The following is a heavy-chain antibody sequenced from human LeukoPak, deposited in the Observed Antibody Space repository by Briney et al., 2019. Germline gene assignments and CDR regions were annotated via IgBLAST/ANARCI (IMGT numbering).Heavy chain of an antibody. Sequence: GGSLRLSCAASEFSVGSNYMTWVRQAPGKGLEWVSLISWDGGSTYYADSVKGRFTISRDNSKNSLYLQMNSLRTEDTAFYYCAKDIRVAAAGLDYWGQGTLVTVSS. CDR2: ISWDGGST. J-gene: IGHJ4*02. V-gene: IGHV3-43*01. D-gene: IGHD6-13*01. CDR1: EFSVGSNY. CDR3: AKDIRVAAAGLDY.